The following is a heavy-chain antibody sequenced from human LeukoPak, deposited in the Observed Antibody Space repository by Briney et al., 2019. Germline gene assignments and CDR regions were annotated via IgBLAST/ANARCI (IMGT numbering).Heavy chain of an antibody. CDR2: IIPIFGTA. CDR3: ARAGYDILTLAPDPANDY. V-gene: IGHV1-69*05. CDR1: GGTFSSYA. J-gene: IGHJ4*02. D-gene: IGHD3-9*01. Sequence: ASVKVSCKASGGTFSSYAISWVRQAPGQGLEWMGGIIPIFGTANYAQKFQGRGTMTTDTSTSTASMELRSLRSDDTAVYYCARAGYDILTLAPDPANDYWGQGILVTVSS.